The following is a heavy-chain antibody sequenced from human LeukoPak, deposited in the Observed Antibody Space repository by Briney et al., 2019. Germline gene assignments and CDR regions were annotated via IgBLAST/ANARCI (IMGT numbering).Heavy chain of an antibody. V-gene: IGHV4-34*01. Sequence: PSETLSLTCAVYGGSFSGYFWSWIRQPPGKGLEWIGEINHSGSTNYNPPLKSRVTVSVDTSKNQFSLNVSSVTAADTAVYYCARAPWPRQLVHYYLDVWAKGTTVTVSS. CDR3: ARAPWPRQLVHYYLDV. J-gene: IGHJ6*03. D-gene: IGHD6-6*01. CDR1: GGSFSGYF. CDR2: INHSGST.